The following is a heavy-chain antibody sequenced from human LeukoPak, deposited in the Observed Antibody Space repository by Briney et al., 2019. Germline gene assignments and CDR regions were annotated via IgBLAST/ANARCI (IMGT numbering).Heavy chain of an antibody. CDR3: ARHATGTTDY. J-gene: IGHJ4*02. Sequence: GESLKISCKGSGYRFTTYWIGWVRQMPGKDLEWMGRIDPSDSYTNYCPSFQGHVTISVDKSINTAYLQWSSLKASDTAMYYCARHATGTTDYWGQGTLVTVSS. D-gene: IGHD1-1*01. CDR2: IDPSDSYT. CDR1: GYRFTTYW. V-gene: IGHV5-10-1*01.